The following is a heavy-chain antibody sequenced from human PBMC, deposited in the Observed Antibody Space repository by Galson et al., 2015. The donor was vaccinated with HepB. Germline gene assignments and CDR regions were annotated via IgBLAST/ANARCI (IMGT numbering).Heavy chain of an antibody. D-gene: IGHD4/OR15-4a*01. CDR1: GFTVSSNY. CDR2: LSGSGSGT. CDR3: AKGSDYGSLLGGFDY. J-gene: IGHJ4*02. V-gene: IGHV3-23*01. Sequence: SLRLSCAASGFTVSSNYMSWVRQAPGKGLEWVSTLSGSGSGTFSADSVKGRFTISRDNSKSTLYLQMYSLRADDTAVYYCAKGSDYGSLLGGFDYWGQGTLVTVSS.